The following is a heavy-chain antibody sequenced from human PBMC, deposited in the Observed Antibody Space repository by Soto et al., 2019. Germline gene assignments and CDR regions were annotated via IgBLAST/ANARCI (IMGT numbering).Heavy chain of an antibody. CDR1: GGTFSSYT. V-gene: IGHV1-69*02. CDR2: IPATSGIA. D-gene: IGHD5-18*01. J-gene: IGHJ4*02. CDR3: GISETAIVQSDY. Sequence: QVQLVQSGAEVKKPGSSVKVSCKASGGTFSSYTITWVRQAPGQGLEWMGRIPATSGIANYAQKFQGRVTISADKSTSKAYIELSSLTSEDTAVYYCGISETAIVQSDYWGQGTLVTVSP.